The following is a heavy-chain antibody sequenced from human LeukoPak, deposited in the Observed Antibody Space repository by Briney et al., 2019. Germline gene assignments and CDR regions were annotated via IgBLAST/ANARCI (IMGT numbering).Heavy chain of an antibody. J-gene: IGHJ4*02. Sequence: PGGSLRLSCAASGFSFSNAWMNWIRQAPGKGLEWVGRIKSNTDGGTTDYASPVKGRFTISRDDSKSTLYLQMNSLRDEDTAVYSCARDGVRDGLYFDRWGQGTLVTVSS. CDR3: ARDGVRDGLYFDR. CDR2: IKSNTDGGTT. CDR1: GFSFSNAW. V-gene: IGHV3-15*01. D-gene: IGHD5-24*01.